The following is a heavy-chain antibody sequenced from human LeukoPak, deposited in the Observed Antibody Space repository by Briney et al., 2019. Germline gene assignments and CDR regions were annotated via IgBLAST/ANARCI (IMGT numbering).Heavy chain of an antibody. CDR2: LSGSDGTT. D-gene: IGHD6-19*01. CDR3: AKRAPLYSSTPGNYFDS. CDR1: GFIFSNYA. Sequence: GGSLRLSCAASGFIFSNYAMSWVRQAPGKGLEWVSTLSGSDGTTYYAGSVKGRFTVSRDNTKNTFYLQMNSLRAEDTAVYYCAKRAPLYSSTPGNYFDSWGQGTLVTVSS. V-gene: IGHV3-23*01. J-gene: IGHJ4*02.